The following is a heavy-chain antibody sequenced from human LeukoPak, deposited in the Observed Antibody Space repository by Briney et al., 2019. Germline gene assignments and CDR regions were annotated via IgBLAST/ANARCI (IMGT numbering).Heavy chain of an antibody. CDR2: INSDGSST. CDR3: AREQSVLPDY. V-gene: IGHV3-74*01. J-gene: IGHJ4*02. CDR1: GFTFSSYW. D-gene: IGHD2-15*01. Sequence: GGSLRLSCAASGFTFSSYWMHWVRQAPGKGLVGVSRINSDGSSTSYADSVKGRFTISRDNAKNSLYLQMNSLRAEDTALYYCAREQSVLPDYWGQGTLVTVS.